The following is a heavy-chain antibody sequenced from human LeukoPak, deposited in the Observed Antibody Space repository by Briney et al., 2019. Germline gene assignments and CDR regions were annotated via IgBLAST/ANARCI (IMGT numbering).Heavy chain of an antibody. V-gene: IGHV4-39*01. Sequence: KASETLSLTCSVSGGSISGSGYYWAWIRQPPGKGLEWIGSIYYTGSTHYNSSLKSRVTMSVDTSKNQFSLKLSSVTAADTAVYYCASPLGGFDNWGQGTLVTVSS. CDR2: IYYTGST. J-gene: IGHJ4*02. CDR3: ASPLGGFDN. CDR1: GGSISGSGYY. D-gene: IGHD3-16*01.